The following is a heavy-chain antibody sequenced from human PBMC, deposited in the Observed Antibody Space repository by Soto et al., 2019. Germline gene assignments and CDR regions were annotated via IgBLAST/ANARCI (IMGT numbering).Heavy chain of an antibody. CDR3: ARGGSRNWFDP. D-gene: IGHD3-16*01. Sequence: QLQLQESASGLVNPSRTLSLTCAVSGGSIGRVGYSWSWIRQPPGKGLEWIGYIYHSGSTYYNPSLKSRVTISVDRSKNQFSLKLSSVTAADTAVYYCARGGSRNWFDPWGQGTLVTVSS. CDR1: GGSIGRVGYS. J-gene: IGHJ5*02. CDR2: IYHSGST. V-gene: IGHV4-30-2*01.